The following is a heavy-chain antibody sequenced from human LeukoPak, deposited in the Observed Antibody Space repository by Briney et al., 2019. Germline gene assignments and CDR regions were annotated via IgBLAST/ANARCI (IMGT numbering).Heavy chain of an antibody. J-gene: IGHJ4*02. CDR1: GFTFRSQA. CDR3: ASAGSGWYDY. Sequence: GGSLRLSCAASGFTFRSQAMSWVRQAPGKGLEWVSVIGGSGSITYYRDSVKGRFTISRDNSKNTMYLQMNSLRAEDTAVYYCASAGSGWYDYRGQGTLVTVSS. V-gene: IGHV3-23*01. D-gene: IGHD6-19*01. CDR2: IGGSGSIT.